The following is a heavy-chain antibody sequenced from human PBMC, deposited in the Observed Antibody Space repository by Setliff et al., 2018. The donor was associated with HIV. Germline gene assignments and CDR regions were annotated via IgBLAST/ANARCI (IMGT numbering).Heavy chain of an antibody. J-gene: IGHJ4*02. V-gene: IGHV1-69*13. CDR3: AIGPKKGVDILPPDS. CDR2: IISIFDKA. CDR1: GGSFNTYA. Sequence: SVKVSCKSSGGSFNTYAINWVRQAPGQGLEWMGGIISIFDKANYAQKFHGRLTITADDSTRTVYMELNSLGSGDTAVYYCAIGPKKGVDILPPDSWGQGTLVTVSS. D-gene: IGHD3-3*01.